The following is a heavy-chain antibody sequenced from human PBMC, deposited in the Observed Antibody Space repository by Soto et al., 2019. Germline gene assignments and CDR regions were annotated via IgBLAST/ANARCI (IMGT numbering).Heavy chain of an antibody. D-gene: IGHD1-26*01. V-gene: IGHV4-39*01. CDR3: ARQGRPHGKYNWFDP. CDR2: IYYSGIT. Sequence: SETLSLTCTVSGGSISSSSYYWVWIRQPPGKGLEWIGSIYYSGITYYNPSLKSRVTISVDTSKNQFSLKLSSVTAADTAVYYCARQGRPHGKYNWFDPWGQGTLVTVSS. J-gene: IGHJ5*02. CDR1: GGSISSSSYY.